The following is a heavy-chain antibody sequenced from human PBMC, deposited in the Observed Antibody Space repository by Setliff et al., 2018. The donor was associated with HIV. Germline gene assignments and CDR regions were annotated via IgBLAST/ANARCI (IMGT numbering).Heavy chain of an antibody. CDR2: INCYSGDS. Sequence: ASVKVSCKASGYTFISYGITWVRQAPGQGLEWVGWINCYSGDSKFPEKLQGRITMTADTSTSTAYMELRNLTSDDTAMYYCARATYSGSPNPPQDYWGQGTLVTVSS. CDR3: ARATYSGSPNPPQDY. CDR1: GYTFISYG. V-gene: IGHV1-18*01. D-gene: IGHD1-26*01. J-gene: IGHJ4*02.